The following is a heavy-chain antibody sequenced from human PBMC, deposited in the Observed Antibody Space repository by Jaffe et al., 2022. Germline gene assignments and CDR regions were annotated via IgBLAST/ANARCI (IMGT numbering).Heavy chain of an antibody. D-gene: IGHD6-13*01. CDR2: ISGSGGST. Sequence: EVQLLESGGGLVQPGGSLRLSCAASGFTFSSYAMSWVRQAPGKGLEWVSAISGSGGSTYYADSVKGRFTISRDNSKNTLYLQMNSLRAEDTAVYYCAKDLSYSSSWFHYYYMDVWGKGTTVTVSS. CDR1: GFTFSSYA. V-gene: IGHV3-23*01. J-gene: IGHJ6*03. CDR3: AKDLSYSSSWFHYYYMDV.